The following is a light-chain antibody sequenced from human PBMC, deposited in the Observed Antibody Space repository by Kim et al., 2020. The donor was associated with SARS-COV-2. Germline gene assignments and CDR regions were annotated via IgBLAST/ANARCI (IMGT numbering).Light chain of an antibody. Sequence: YGLHWYQQLPGTAPKLLIFQSNNRPSGVPDRFSGSKSGTSASLAITGLQAEDEAAYYCQSYDSSLSGVVFGGGTKLTVL. CDR3: QSYDSSLSGVV. V-gene: IGLV1-40*01. CDR2: QSN. J-gene: IGLJ2*01. CDR1: YG.